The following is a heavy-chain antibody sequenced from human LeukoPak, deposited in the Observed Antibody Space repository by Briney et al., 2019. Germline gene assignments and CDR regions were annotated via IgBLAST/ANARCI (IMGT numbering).Heavy chain of an antibody. CDR2: IRSKANSYAT. D-gene: IGHD4-17*01. V-gene: IGHV3-73*01. CDR3: TSRDSTVTPTGYFQH. CDR1: GFTFSGSA. J-gene: IGHJ1*01. Sequence: PGRSLRLSCAASGFTFSGSAMHWVRQASGKGLEWVGRIRSKANSYATAYAASVKGRFTISRDDSKNTAYLQMNSLKTEDTAVYYCTSRDSTVTPTGYFQHWGQGTLVTVSS.